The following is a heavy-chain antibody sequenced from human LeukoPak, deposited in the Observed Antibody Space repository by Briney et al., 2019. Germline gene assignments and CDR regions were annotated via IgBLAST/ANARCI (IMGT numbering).Heavy chain of an antibody. CDR2: INPTGGST. Sequence: ASVKVSCKASGYTFTSYNIHWVRQAPGQGLEWMGIINPTGGSTGYAQKFQGRVTMTRDTSTTTVYMEMSSLRSEDTAVYYCARDIAVGWNYFDYWGQGTLVTVSS. D-gene: IGHD6-19*01. CDR3: ARDIAVGWNYFDY. V-gene: IGHV1-46*01. J-gene: IGHJ4*02. CDR1: GYTFTSYN.